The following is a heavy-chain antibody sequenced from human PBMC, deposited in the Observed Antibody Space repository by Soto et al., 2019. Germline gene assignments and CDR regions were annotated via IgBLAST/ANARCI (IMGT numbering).Heavy chain of an antibody. CDR3: AREAVETVGDGYWCDP. V-gene: IGHV4-4*07. J-gene: IGHJ5*02. CDR2: VYTNGNT. Sequence: SETLSLTCTVSGDSFSGYFWSWIRQPAGKGLEWIGRVYTNGNTDYNPSLTSRVTVSVDTSKNQFSLRLRFVTAADTAVYYCAREAVETVGDGYWCDPWGQGTLVTAPQ. D-gene: IGHD6-19*01. CDR1: GDSFSGYF.